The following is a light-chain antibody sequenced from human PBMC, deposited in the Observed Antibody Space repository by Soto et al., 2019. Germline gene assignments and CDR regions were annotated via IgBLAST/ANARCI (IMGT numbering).Light chain of an antibody. Sequence: DIVMTQSPDSLAVSLGEGAAINCKSSQTGLDSSNNRDYLTWYQQKPGQPPQLLIYWASTREFGVPDRFSGSGSGTDFTLTTSSRQAGEVGFYCCQQNYTIPLTFAHGTKWIS. J-gene: IGKJ3*01. CDR3: QQNYTIPLT. CDR1: QTGLDSSNNRDY. CDR2: WAS. V-gene: IGKV4-1*01.